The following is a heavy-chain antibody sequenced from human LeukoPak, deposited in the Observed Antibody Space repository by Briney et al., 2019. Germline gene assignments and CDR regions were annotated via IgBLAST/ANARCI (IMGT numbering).Heavy chain of an antibody. CDR2: KYYRSKWNN. CDR1: GDTVSRNSAG. Sequence: SQTLSLTCALSGDTVSRNSAGWNWIRQSPTSGLEWLVRKYYRSKWNNDYAVSVKSRITINPDTSKNQFSLQLNSVTPDDTAVYYCARTLTESGNWFDPWGQGTLVTVSS. D-gene: IGHD1-14*01. V-gene: IGHV6-1*01. CDR3: ARTLTESGNWFDP. J-gene: IGHJ5*02.